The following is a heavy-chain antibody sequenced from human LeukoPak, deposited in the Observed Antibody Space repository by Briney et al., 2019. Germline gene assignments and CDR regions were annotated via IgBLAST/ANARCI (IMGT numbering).Heavy chain of an antibody. V-gene: IGHV3-48*03. D-gene: IGHD3-22*01. CDR2: ISSSGSTI. CDR3: ATDAGSSGFPRAGVDY. CDR1: GFTFSSYE. Sequence: GGSLRLSCAASGFTFSSYEMNWVRQAPGKGLEWVSYISSSGSTIYYADSVKGRFTISRDNAKNSLYLQMNSLRAEDTAVYYCATDAGSSGFPRAGVDYWGQGTLVTVSS. J-gene: IGHJ4*02.